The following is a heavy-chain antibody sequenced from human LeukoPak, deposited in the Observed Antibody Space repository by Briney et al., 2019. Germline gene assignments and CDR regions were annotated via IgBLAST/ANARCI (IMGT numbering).Heavy chain of an antibody. V-gene: IGHV4-39*01. CDR2: VYFTGNT. CDR3: ARHGVYHYSSWSGNRDAFDI. D-gene: IGHD3-10*01. Sequence: SETLSLTCTVSGDSITSSIYYWGWIRQPPGTGLEWIGSVYFTGNTYYNASLKSRVTISVDTSENQFSLKLSSVAAADTAMYYCARHGVYHYSSWSGNRDAFDIWGHGTVVTVSS. J-gene: IGHJ3*02. CDR1: GDSITSSIYY.